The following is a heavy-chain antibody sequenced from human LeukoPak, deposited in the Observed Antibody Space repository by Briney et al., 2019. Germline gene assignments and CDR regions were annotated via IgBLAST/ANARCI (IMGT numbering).Heavy chain of an antibody. Sequence: SETLSLTCTVSGASISSDYYYWSWIRQPPGKGLEWIGSIYVTGNTYCNPSLKSRLTISVDTSKNQFSLRMNSVTAADTAVYYCARVFLGYCASTCSALHFDHWGQGTLVTVSS. D-gene: IGHD2-2*01. V-gene: IGHV4-31*03. CDR3: ARVFLGYCASTCSALHFDH. CDR2: IYVTGNT. J-gene: IGHJ5*02. CDR1: GASISSDYYY.